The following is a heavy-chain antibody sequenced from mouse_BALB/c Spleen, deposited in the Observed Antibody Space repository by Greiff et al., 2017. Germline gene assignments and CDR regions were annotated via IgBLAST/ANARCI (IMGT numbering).Heavy chain of an antibody. CDR2: IDPYNGGT. V-gene: IGHV1S135*01. D-gene: IGHD2-1*01. CDR1: GYAFTSYN. Sequence: EVKLMESGPELVKPGASVKVSCKASGYAFTSYNMYWVKQSHGKSLEWIGYIDPYNGGTSYNQKFKGKATLTVDKSSSTAYMHLNSLTSEDSAVYYCARSYGNYFFDYWGQGTTLTVSS. CDR3: ARSYGNYFFDY. J-gene: IGHJ2*01.